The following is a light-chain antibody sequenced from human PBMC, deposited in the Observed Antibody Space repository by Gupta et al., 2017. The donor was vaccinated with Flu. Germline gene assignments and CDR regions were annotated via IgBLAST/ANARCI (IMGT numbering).Light chain of an antibody. CDR3: QSYDSGMTGSV. CDR1: SSNIGAGFA. V-gene: IGLV1-40*01. CDR2: SNT. J-gene: IGLJ2*01. Sequence: QSVLTQPPSVSGAPGQRVTISCPGSSSNIGAGFAGHWYQHLPGTAPKLLIYSNTFRPSGVPSRFSGSKSGTSASLAITGLQSEDEADYYCQSYDSGMTGSVFGGGTKLTVL.